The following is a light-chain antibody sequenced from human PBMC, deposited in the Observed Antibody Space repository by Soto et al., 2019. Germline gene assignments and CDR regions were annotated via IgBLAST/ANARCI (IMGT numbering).Light chain of an antibody. CDR1: SGDVGGYYY. J-gene: IGLJ1*01. V-gene: IGLV2-14*01. Sequence: QSVLTQPASVSGSPGQSITISCTGTSGDVGGYYYVSWYQQLPGKAPKLMISEVSNRPSGVSNRFSGSKSGNTASLTISGLQAEDEADYYCSSDAGNYNYVFGTGTKLTVL. CDR2: EVS. CDR3: SSDAGNYNYV.